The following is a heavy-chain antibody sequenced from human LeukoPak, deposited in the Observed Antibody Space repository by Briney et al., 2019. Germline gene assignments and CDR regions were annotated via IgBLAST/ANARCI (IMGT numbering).Heavy chain of an antibody. V-gene: IGHV4-4*07. CDR3: ARGKYYYGSGTDWFDP. CDR2: IYTSGST. Sequence: SETLSLTCTVSGVSISSYSWSWIRQPAGKGLEWIGRIYTSGSTNYNPSLKSRVTMSVDTSKNQFSLKLSSVTAADTAVYYCARGKYYYGSGTDWFDPWGQGTLVTVSS. D-gene: IGHD3-10*01. CDR1: GVSISSYS. J-gene: IGHJ5*02.